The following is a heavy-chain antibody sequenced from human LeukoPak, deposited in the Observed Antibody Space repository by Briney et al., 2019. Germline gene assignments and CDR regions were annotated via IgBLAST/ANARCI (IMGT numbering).Heavy chain of an antibody. Sequence: ASVKVSCKASGYTFTGYYMHWVRQAPGQGLEWMGRINPNSGGTNYAQKFQGRVTMTRDTSIRTAYMELSRLRSDDTAVYYCARDPPKSYYYDSSGPLPDYWGQGTLVTVSS. CDR1: GYTFTGYY. V-gene: IGHV1-2*06. J-gene: IGHJ4*02. CDR2: INPNSGGT. CDR3: ARDPPKSYYYDSSGPLPDY. D-gene: IGHD3-22*01.